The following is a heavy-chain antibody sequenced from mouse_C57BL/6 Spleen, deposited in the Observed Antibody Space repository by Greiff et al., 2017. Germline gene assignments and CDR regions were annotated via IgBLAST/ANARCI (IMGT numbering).Heavy chain of an antibody. J-gene: IGHJ3*01. CDR3: ARLSSRAWFAY. CDR2: INYDGSST. Sequence: EVQLVESEGGLVQPGSSMKLSCTASGFTFSDNYMAWVRQVPEKGLEWVANINYDGSSTYYLDSLKSRFIISRDNAKNILYLQMSSLKSEDTATYYCARLSSRAWFAYWGQGTLVTVSA. V-gene: IGHV5-16*01. CDR1: GFTFSDNY.